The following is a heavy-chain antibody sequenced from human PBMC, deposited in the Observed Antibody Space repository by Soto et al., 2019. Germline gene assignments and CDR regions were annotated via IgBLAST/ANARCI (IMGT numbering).Heavy chain of an antibody. V-gene: IGHV1-3*01. D-gene: IGHD2-2*01. CDR1: VYTFTSYA. J-gene: IGHJ3*02. Sequence: ASVKVSCKASVYTFTSYAMHWVRQAPGQRLEWMGWINAGNGNTKYSQKFQGRVTITRDTSASTAYMELSSLRSEDTAVYYCARGPGQFCSSTSCSTDDAFDIWGQGTMVT. CDR2: INAGNGNT. CDR3: ARGPGQFCSSTSCSTDDAFDI.